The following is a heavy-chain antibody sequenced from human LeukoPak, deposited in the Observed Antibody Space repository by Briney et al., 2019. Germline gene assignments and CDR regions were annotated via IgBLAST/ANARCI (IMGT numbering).Heavy chain of an antibody. D-gene: IGHD2-15*01. J-gene: IGHJ4*02. V-gene: IGHV3-48*02. CDR3: ARLWGYCSGGSCYSTPY. CDR1: GFSFSSYN. Sequence: PGGSLRLSCAASGFSFSSYNMNWVRQAPGKGLEWVSYISNSGGTIYYADSVKGRFTISRDNAKNSLYLQMNSLRDEDTAVYYCARLWGYCSGGSCYSTPYWGQGTLVTVSS. CDR2: ISNSGGTI.